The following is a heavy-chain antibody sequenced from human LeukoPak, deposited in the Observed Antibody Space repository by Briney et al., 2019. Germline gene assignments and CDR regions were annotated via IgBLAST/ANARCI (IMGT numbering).Heavy chain of an antibody. CDR2: ISAYNGNT. Sequence: ASVKVSCKASGYTFTSYGISWVRQAPGQGLEWMGWISAYNGNTNYAQKLQGRVTMTTGTSTSTAYMELRSLRSDDTAVYYCARDNAYCGGDCYFGSDYWGQGTLVTVSS. CDR1: GYTFTSYG. CDR3: ARDNAYCGGDCYFGSDY. D-gene: IGHD2-21*02. V-gene: IGHV1-18*01. J-gene: IGHJ4*02.